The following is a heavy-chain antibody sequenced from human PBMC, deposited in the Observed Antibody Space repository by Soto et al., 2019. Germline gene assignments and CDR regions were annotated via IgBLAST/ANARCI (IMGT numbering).Heavy chain of an antibody. D-gene: IGHD4-17*01. V-gene: IGHV3-7*01. J-gene: IGHJ4*02. Sequence: EVQLVESGGGLVQPGGSLRLSCAASGFTFSSYWMSWVRQAPGKGLEWVANIKQDGSEKYYVDSVKGRFTISRDNAKNSLYLEMNSLRAEDTAVYYCATMTTVTTVDYWGQGTLVTVSS. CDR1: GFTFSSYW. CDR3: ATMTTVTTVDY. CDR2: IKQDGSEK.